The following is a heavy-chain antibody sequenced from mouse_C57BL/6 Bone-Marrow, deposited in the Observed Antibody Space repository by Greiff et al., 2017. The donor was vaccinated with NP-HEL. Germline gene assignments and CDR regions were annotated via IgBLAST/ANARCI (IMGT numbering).Heavy chain of an antibody. CDR2: IDPSDSYT. CDR1: GYTFTSYW. J-gene: IGHJ3*01. V-gene: IGHV1-69*01. D-gene: IGHD4-1*01. Sequence: QVQLQQPGAELVMPGASVKLSCKASGYTFTSYWMHWVKQRPGQGLEWIGEIDPSDSYTNYNQKFKGKSTLTVDKSSSTAYMQLSSLTSEASAVYCCAREELGVGFAYWGQGTLVTVSA. CDR3: AREELGVGFAY.